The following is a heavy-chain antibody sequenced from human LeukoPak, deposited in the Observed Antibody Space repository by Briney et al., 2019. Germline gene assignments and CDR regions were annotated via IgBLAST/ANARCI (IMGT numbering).Heavy chain of an antibody. Sequence: GGSLRLSCAASGFTFSSHGMHWVRQAPGKGLEWVSIIWYDGSDEYYADSVKGRFTISRDNSKITLYLQMNSLRAEDTAVYYCARDGGYHSSGPFDYWGQGTLVTVSS. CDR1: GFTFSSHG. D-gene: IGHD3-22*01. CDR2: IWYDGSDE. CDR3: ARDGGYHSSGPFDY. V-gene: IGHV3-33*01. J-gene: IGHJ4*02.